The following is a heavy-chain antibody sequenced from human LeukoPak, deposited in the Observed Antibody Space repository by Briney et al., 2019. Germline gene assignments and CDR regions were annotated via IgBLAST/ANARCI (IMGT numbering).Heavy chain of an antibody. CDR1: GFTFSSYS. J-gene: IGHJ4*02. CDR3: ARGYSKIDY. CDR2: ISSSSSTI. D-gene: IGHD5-18*01. V-gene: IGHV3-48*01. Sequence: GGSLRLSCAASGFTFSSYSMNWVRQAPGKGLEWVSYISSSSSTIYYADSVKGRFTISRDNAKNSLHLQMNSLRAEDTAVYYCARGYSKIDYWGQGTLVTVSS.